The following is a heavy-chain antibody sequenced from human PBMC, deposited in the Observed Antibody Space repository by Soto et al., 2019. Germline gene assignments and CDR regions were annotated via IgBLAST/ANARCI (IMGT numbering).Heavy chain of an antibody. CDR2: INPKSGGT. D-gene: IGHD2-15*01. V-gene: IGHV1-2*04. CDR3: ARRGGCSGGSCYSEDYYYYMDV. Sequence: QVQLVQSGAEVMKPGASVKVSCKASGYTCTGHYMHWVRQAPGQGLEWMGWINPKSGGTSYAQKFQGWVTMTRDTSINTAYMELTSLTSDDTAVYYCARRGGCSGGSCYSEDYYYYMDVWGKGTTVTVSS. CDR1: GYTCTGHY. J-gene: IGHJ6*03.